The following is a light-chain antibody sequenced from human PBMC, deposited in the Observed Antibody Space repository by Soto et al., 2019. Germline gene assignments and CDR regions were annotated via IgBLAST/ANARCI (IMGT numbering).Light chain of an antibody. J-gene: IGKJ3*01. CDR1: QSIASSY. Sequence: EIVLTQSPGTLSLSPGERATLSCRASQSIASSYFGWYQQKPGQAPRLLIYGASSRATGIPDRFSGSGSGTDFTLTITRLEPEDFEVYYCQHYGSSPLTFGPGTKVEIK. V-gene: IGKV3-20*01. CDR2: GAS. CDR3: QHYGSSPLT.